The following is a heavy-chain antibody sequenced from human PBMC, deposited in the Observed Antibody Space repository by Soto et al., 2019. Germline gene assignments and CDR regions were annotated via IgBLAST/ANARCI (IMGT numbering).Heavy chain of an antibody. CDR1: GYTFTGYY. CDR3: ARPVTGTASYYYYYGMDV. J-gene: IGHJ6*02. Sequence: ASVKVSCKASGYTFTGYYVHWVRQAPGQGLEWMGWINPNSGGTNYAQKFQGRVTMTRDTSISTAYMELSRLRSDDTAVYYCARPVTGTASYYYYYGMDVWGQGTTVTVS. V-gene: IGHV1-2*02. CDR2: INPNSGGT. D-gene: IGHD1-20*01.